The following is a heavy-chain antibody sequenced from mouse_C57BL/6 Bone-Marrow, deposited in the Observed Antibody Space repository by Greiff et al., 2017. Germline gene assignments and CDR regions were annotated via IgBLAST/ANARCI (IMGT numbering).Heavy chain of an antibody. CDR1: GYTFTGYW. D-gene: IGHD1-1*01. CDR3: ARQHYGSSYYFDY. J-gene: IGHJ2*01. CDR2: ILPGSGST. V-gene: IGHV1-9*01. Sequence: QVQLKESGAELMKPGASVKLSCKATGYTFTGYWIEWVKQRPGHGLEWIGEILPGSGSTNYNEKFKGKATLTAEKSSSTAYMQLSSLTSEDSAVYFCARQHYGSSYYFDYWGQGTTLTVSS.